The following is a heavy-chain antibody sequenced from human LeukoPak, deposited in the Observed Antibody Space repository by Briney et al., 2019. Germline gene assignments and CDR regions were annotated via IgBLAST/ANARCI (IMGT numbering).Heavy chain of an antibody. CDR3: ASLIRGVIIEVFDY. CDR1: GGSIRSGDYC. Sequence: SETLSLTCTVSGGSIRSGDYCSGWIRHPPRKCLEWIVNIYYSGRTYYNPSRESRLTISVDTSQDQFSLKLSSVTAADTAVYYCASLIRGVIIEVFDYWGQGSLVTGSS. J-gene: IGHJ4*02. CDR2: IYYSGRT. V-gene: IGHV4-30-4*01. D-gene: IGHD3-10*01.